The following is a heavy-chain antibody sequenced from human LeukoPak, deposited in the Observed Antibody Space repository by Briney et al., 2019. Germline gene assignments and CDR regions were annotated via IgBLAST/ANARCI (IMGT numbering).Heavy chain of an antibody. V-gene: IGHV3-66*01. Sequence: GGSLRLSCAASGFTVSSNYMSWVRQAPGKGLEWVSVIYSGGSTYYADSVKGRFTISRDNAKNTLYLQMNSLRAEDTAVYYCARGGLDSSPDYWGQGTLVTVSS. D-gene: IGHD6-13*01. J-gene: IGHJ4*02. CDR3: ARGGLDSSPDY. CDR2: IYSGGST. CDR1: GFTVSSNY.